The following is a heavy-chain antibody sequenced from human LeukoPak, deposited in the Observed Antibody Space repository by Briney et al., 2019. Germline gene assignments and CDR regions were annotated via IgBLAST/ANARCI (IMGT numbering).Heavy chain of an antibody. CDR2: INPNSGGT. D-gene: IGHD1-26*01. V-gene: IGHV1-2*02. CDR3: ARDAGWELPKYNWFEP. CDR1: GYTFTGYY. Sequence: ASVKVSYKASGYTFTGYYMHWVRQAPGQGLEWMGWINPNSGGTNYAQKFQGRVTMTRETSISTAYMELSRLRSDDTAVYYCARDAGWELPKYNWFEPWGQGTLVTVSS. J-gene: IGHJ5*02.